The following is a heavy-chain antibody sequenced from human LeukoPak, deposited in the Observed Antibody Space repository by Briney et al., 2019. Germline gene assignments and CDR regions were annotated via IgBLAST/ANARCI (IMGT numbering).Heavy chain of an antibody. V-gene: IGHV3-30*02. J-gene: IGHJ4*02. CDR1: GFTFVSYD. D-gene: IGHD3-3*01. CDR3: AKKQQRGITIFGVVMNDFDY. Sequence: PGGSLRLSCATSGFTFVSYDMHWVRQAPGKGLEWVAFIRYDGSNKYYADSVKGRFTISKDNSKNTLYLEMSSLRAEDTAVYYCAKKQQRGITIFGVVMNDFDYWGQGTLVTVSS. CDR2: IRYDGSNK.